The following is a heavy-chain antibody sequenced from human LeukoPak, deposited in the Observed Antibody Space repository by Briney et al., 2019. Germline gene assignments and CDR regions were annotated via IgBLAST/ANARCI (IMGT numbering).Heavy chain of an antibody. CDR3: AKGLAAGSQYFDY. V-gene: IGHV3-53*01. Sequence: PGGSLRLSCAASGFTVSNNYMSWLRQAPGKGLEWVSAVGSDGINTAYADSVKGRFTISRDNSKNTLYLQLNSLRAEDTAVYYCAKGLAAGSQYFDYWGQGTLVTVSS. CDR2: VGSDGINT. CDR1: GFTVSNNY. D-gene: IGHD6-25*01. J-gene: IGHJ4*02.